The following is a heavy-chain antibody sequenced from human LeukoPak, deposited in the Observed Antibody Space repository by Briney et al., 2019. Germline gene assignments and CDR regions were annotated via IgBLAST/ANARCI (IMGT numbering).Heavy chain of an antibody. J-gene: IGHJ4*02. V-gene: IGHV3-30*18. D-gene: IGHD6-19*01. CDR1: GFTFSSYG. CDR2: ISYDGSNK. CDR3: AKGDSSGWLYYFDY. Sequence: GGSLRLSCAASGFTFSSYGMHWVRQAPGKGLEWVAVISYDGSNKYYADSVKGRFTISRDNSKNTLYLQMNSLRAEDTAVYYCAKGDSSGWLYYFDYWGQGTLVTVSS.